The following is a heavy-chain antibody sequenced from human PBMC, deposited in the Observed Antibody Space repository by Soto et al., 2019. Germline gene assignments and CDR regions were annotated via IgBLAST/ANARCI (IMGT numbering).Heavy chain of an antibody. D-gene: IGHD2-2*01. CDR2: IYWDDDK. J-gene: IGHJ5*02. CDR3: AQRRPCQWFHP. V-gene: IGHV2-5*02. CDR1: GFSLTTSGVG. Sequence: QITLKESGPTLVKPTQTLTLTCTLSGFSLTTSGVGVGWIRQPPGKALEWLAVIYWDDDKRYSPSLQNRLTITNDTSKNHVFLTITDVDPVDTATYYCAQRRPCQWFHPWGQGTLVTVFS.